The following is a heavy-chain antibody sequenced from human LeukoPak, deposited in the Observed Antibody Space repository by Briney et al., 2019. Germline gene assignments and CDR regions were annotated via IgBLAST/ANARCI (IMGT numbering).Heavy chain of an antibody. J-gene: IGHJ4*02. CDR1: GGSISSSNYY. V-gene: IGHV4-61*05. CDR3: ARVRRVVAATKEASGFFDY. D-gene: IGHD2-15*01. Sequence: TSETLSLTCTVSGGSISSSNYYWGWIRQPPGKGLEWIGYIYYSGSTNYNPSHKSRVTISVDTSKNQFSLKLSSVTAADTAVYYCARVRRVVAATKEASGFFDYWGQGTLVTVSS. CDR2: IYYSGST.